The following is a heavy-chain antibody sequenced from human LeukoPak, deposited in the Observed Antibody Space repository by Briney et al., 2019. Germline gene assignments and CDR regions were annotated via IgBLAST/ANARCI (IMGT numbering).Heavy chain of an antibody. V-gene: IGHV5-51*01. CDR3: ARWRLPTTGYYYYGMDV. CDR1: GYSFTTYW. D-gene: IGHD1-1*01. CDR2: IYPDDSDT. Sequence: GESLKISCETSGYSFTTYWIGWVRQRPGTGLEWVGAIYPDDSDTRYSPSFQGQVTISADKSISTAYLQWSSLKASDTAMYYCARWRLPTTGYYYYGMDVWGQGTTVTVSS. J-gene: IGHJ6*02.